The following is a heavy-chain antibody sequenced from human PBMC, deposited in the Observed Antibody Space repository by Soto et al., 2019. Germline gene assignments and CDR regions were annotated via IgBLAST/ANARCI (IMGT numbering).Heavy chain of an antibody. V-gene: IGHV3-23*01. D-gene: IGHD3-16*01. CDR1: GFTFSSYA. Sequence: EVQLLESGGGLVQPGGSLRLSCAASGFTFSSYAMSWVRQAPGKGLEWVSAISGSGGSTYYADSVKGRFTISRDNSKNPMYLQMNSLRAEDTAVYYCAKDVSGFCGGLDYWGQGTLVTVSA. CDR2: ISGSGGST. J-gene: IGHJ4*02. CDR3: AKDVSGFCGGLDY.